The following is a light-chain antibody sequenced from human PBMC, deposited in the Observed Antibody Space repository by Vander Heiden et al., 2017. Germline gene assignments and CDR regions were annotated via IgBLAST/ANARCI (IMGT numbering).Light chain of an antibody. V-gene: IGLV2-11*01. Sequence: QSALPQPRSVSGSPGQSVTISCTGTSSDVGGYNYVSWYQQHPGKAPKLMIYDVSKRPSGVPDRFSGSKSGNTASLTISGLQAEDEADYYCCSYAGSCYVFGTGTKVTVL. CDR1: SSDVGGYNY. CDR3: CSYAGSCYV. J-gene: IGLJ1*01. CDR2: DVS.